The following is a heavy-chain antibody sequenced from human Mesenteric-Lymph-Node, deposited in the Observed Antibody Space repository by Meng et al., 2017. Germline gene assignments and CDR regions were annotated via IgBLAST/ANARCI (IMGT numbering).Heavy chain of an antibody. CDR1: GFTFDDYG. V-gene: IGHV3-20*04. CDR2: INWNGGST. CDR3: ARGFGGYSQYYCYY. J-gene: IGHJ4*02. Sequence: GESLKISCAASGFTFDDYGMSWVRQAPGKGLEWVSGINWNGGSTGYADSVKGRFTISRDNAKNSLYLQMNSLRAEDTALYYCARGFGGYSQYYCYYWGQGTLITVSS. D-gene: IGHD3-22*01.